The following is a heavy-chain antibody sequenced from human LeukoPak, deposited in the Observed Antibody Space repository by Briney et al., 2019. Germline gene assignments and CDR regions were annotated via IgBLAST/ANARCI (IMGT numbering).Heavy chain of an antibody. CDR1: GFTFSSHG. CDR3: AKGLARSAAAYYFDS. CDR2: IANDGRDK. V-gene: IGHV3-30*18. Sequence: GGSLRLSCAASGFTFSSHGMHWVRQAPGKGLEWVAVIANDGRDKKYADSVKGRFTISRDNAKDSLFLQMNSLRAEDTAVYYCAKGLARSAAAYYFDSWGQGTLVTVSS. D-gene: IGHD6-13*01. J-gene: IGHJ4*02.